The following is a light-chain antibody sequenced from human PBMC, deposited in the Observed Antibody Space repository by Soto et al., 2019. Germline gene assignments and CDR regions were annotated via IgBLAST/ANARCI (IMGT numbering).Light chain of an antibody. J-gene: IGKJ1*01. CDR2: DVS. Sequence: DIQMTQSPSTLSSSIGDRVTITFRASESPNGRLAWYQQRPGQAPNLLIYDVSTLESGVPSRFSGSGSGTEFTLTIGGLQPDDFATYYCQQYSYYSTFGPGTKVDIK. CDR3: QQYSYYST. CDR1: ESPNGR. V-gene: IGKV1-5*01.